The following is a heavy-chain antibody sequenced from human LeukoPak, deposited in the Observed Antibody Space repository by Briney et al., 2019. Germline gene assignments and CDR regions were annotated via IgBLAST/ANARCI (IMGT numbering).Heavy chain of an antibody. CDR1: GYTLTELS. J-gene: IGHJ1*01. D-gene: IGHD6-19*01. CDR3: ATDPYSSGWLYFRH. Sequence: GASVKVSCKVSGYTLTELSMHWVRQAPGKGLEWMGGFDPEDGETIYAQKFQGRVTMTEDTSTDTAYMELSSLRSEDTAVYYCATDPYSSGWLYFRHWGQGTLVTVSS. CDR2: FDPEDGET. V-gene: IGHV1-24*01.